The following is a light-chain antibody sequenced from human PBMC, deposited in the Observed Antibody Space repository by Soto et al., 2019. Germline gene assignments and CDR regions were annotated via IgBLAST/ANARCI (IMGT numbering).Light chain of an antibody. J-gene: IGKJ5*01. Sequence: IQMPQSPPSLSASLEARVTITCRASQSISTYLNWYKQKPGQAPKLLIFGASTLQSGVPSRFSGSGSGTDFNFTITSLQPEDFATYYCQQSFGVPITFGPGTRLEIK. CDR2: GAS. CDR3: QQSFGVPIT. V-gene: IGKV1-39*01. CDR1: QSISTY.